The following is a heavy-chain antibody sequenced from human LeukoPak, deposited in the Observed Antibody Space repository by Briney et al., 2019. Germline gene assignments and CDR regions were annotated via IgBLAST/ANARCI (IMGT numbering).Heavy chain of an antibody. CDR2: INHSGST. CDR1: GGSFSGYY. J-gene: IGHJ6*02. Sequence: SETLSLTCAVYGGSFSGYYWSWIRQPPGKGLEWIGEINHSGSTNYNPSLKSRVTISVDTSKNQFSLKLSSVTAADTAVYYCARGGSKRVQLWPYGMDVWGQGTTVTVSS. D-gene: IGHD5-18*01. V-gene: IGHV4-34*01. CDR3: ARGGSKRVQLWPYGMDV.